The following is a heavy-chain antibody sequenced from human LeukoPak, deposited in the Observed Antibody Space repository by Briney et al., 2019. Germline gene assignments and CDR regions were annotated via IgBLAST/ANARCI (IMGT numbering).Heavy chain of an antibody. CDR3: AKAGDNSGNYGAFDI. Sequence: GGSLRLSCAASGFAFSSYGMSWVRQAPGKGLEWVSAISGSGGSTYYADSVKGRFTISRDNSNNTLYLQMNSLRAEDTAVYYCAKAGDNSGNYGAFDIWGQGTMVTVSS. J-gene: IGHJ3*02. D-gene: IGHD3-22*01. V-gene: IGHV3-23*01. CDR1: GFAFSSYG. CDR2: ISGSGGST.